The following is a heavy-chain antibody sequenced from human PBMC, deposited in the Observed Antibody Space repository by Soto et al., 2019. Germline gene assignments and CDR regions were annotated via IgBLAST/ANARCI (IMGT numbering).Heavy chain of an antibody. J-gene: IGHJ4*02. CDR2: IYYSGST. V-gene: IGHV4-39*01. CDR3: AKVSSGSYPF. D-gene: IGHD1-26*01. Sequence: PSETLSLTCTVSGGSISSSSYYWGWIRQPPGKGLEWIGSIYYSGSTYYNPSLKSRVTISVDTSKNQFSLKLSSVTAADTAVYYCAKVSSGSYPFWGQGTLVTVSS. CDR1: GGSISSSSYY.